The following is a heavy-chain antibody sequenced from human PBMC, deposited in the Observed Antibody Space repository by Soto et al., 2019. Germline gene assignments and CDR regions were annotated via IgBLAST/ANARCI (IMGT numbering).Heavy chain of an antibody. CDR3: AIDRYAYVSGSTIDY. V-gene: IGHV1-69*08. Sequence: QVQLVQSGAEVKKPGSSVKVSCKASGGTFSSYTVSWVRQDPGQGLEWMGRIVPIRGVPNYAQRFQGRVTITADKSTNTAYMARSRLRSEDTAVYYCAIDRYAYVSGSTIDYWGQGTLVTVSS. D-gene: IGHD3-10*01. CDR2: IVPIRGVP. J-gene: IGHJ4*02. CDR1: GGTFSSYT.